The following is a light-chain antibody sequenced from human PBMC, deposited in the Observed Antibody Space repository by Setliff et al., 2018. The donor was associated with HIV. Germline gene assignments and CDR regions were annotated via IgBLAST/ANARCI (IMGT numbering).Light chain of an antibody. V-gene: IGLV2-14*03. CDR3: SSYTSSGTVL. J-gene: IGLJ2*01. Sequence: QSALTQPASVSGSPGQSITISRTGTSSDVGGYNYVSWYQQHPGKAPKVMVYDVSNRPSGVTNRFSGSKSGNTASLTISGLQAEDEADYYCSSYTSSGTVLFGGGTKVTVL. CDR1: SSDVGGYNY. CDR2: DVS.